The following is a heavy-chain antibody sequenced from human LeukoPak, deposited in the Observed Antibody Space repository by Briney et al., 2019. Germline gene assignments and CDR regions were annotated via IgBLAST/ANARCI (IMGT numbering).Heavy chain of an antibody. CDR1: GDSVSSNSAT. CDR3: ARHPGTADRIAHYFDY. CDR2: TYYRSKWCN. J-gene: IGHJ4*02. D-gene: IGHD1-7*01. Sequence: SQTLSLTCAISGDSVSSNSATWNWIRQSPSRGLEWLGRTYYRSKWCNDYAVSVKSRITINPDTSKNRFSLQLNSVTPEDTAVYYCARHPGTADRIAHYFDYWGQGTLVTVSS. V-gene: IGHV6-1*01.